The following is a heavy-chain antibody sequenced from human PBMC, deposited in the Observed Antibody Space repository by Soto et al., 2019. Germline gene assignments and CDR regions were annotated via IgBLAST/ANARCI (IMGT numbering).Heavy chain of an antibody. J-gene: IGHJ6*02. D-gene: IGHD3-10*01. CDR2: IYTSGST. Sequence: PSETLSLTCTVSGGSISSYYWSWIWQPSGKGLEWIGRIYTSGSTNYNPSLKSRVTMSVDTSKNQFSLKLSSVTAADTAVYYCARGSGYGSYYFHYGMDVWGQGTTVTVSS. CDR3: ARGSGYGSYYFHYGMDV. CDR1: GGSISSYY. V-gene: IGHV4-4*07.